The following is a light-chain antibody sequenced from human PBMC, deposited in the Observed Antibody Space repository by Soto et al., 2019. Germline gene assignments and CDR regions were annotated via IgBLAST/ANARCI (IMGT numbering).Light chain of an antibody. Sequence: DIQMTQSPSSLSASLGDRVTISCRAIQGISTYLAWYQQKPGKAPTLLISDVSRLESGVPSRFSGSGSGTEFTLTISGLQPDDFATYYCHQYNYLHTFGQGTKLEIK. CDR2: DVS. CDR1: QGISTY. V-gene: IGKV1-5*01. CDR3: HQYNYLHT. J-gene: IGKJ2*01.